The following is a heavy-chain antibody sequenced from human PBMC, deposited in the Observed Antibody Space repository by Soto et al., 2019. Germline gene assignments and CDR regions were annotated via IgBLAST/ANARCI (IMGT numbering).Heavy chain of an antibody. CDR2: INAGNGNT. D-gene: IGHD3-16*01. CDR1: GYTFTSYA. J-gene: IGHJ6*02. V-gene: IGHV1-3*01. CDR3: AMVDVYVTPSPQDV. Sequence: ASVKVSCKASGYTFTSYAIDWVRQAPGQRLEWMGWINAGNGNTKYSQKFQGRVTITRDTSASTAYMELRSLRSNDTAIYYCAMVDVYVTPSPQDVWGQGTTVTVSS.